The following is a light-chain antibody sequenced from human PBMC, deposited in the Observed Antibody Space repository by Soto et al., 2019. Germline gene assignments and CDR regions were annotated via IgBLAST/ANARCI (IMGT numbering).Light chain of an antibody. Sequence: DVQMTQSPSTRPASVGDRVTITCRASQSINNLLAWYQQKPGKAPKLLIYAASSLQSGVPSRFIGSGSETDFTLTISSLQPEDFAVYYCQQRSNWPPKVTFGQGTKVDIK. V-gene: IGKV1-5*01. J-gene: IGKJ1*01. CDR3: QQRSNWPPKVT. CDR2: AAS. CDR1: QSINNL.